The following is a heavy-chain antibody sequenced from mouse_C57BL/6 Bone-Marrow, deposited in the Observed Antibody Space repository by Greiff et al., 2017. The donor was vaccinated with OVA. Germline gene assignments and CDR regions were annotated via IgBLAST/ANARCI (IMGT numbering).Heavy chain of an antibody. V-gene: IGHV1-39*01. Sequence: APVKISCKASGYSFTDYNMNWVKQSNGKSLEWIGVINPNYGTTSYNQKFKGKATLTVDQSSSTAYMQLNSLTSEDSAVYYCARGEDYGYDGFDYWGQGTTLTVSS. CDR3: ARGEDYGYDGFDY. CDR1: GYSFTDYN. J-gene: IGHJ2*01. CDR2: INPNYGTT. D-gene: IGHD2-2*01.